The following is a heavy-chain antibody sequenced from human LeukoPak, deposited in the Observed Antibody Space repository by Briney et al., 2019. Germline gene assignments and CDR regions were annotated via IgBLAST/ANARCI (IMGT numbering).Heavy chain of an antibody. CDR3: ASALPFQLVH. D-gene: IGHD6-13*01. CDR1: GGSISTTSYY. V-gene: IGHV4-39*07. J-gene: IGHJ4*02. CDR2: IYHSGNT. Sequence: KPSETLSLTCTVSGGSISTTSYYWGWIRQPPGKGLEWIGEIYHSGNTNYNPSLKSRVTMSVDKSKNQFSLKLSSVTAADTAVYYCASALPFQLVHWGQGTLVTVSS.